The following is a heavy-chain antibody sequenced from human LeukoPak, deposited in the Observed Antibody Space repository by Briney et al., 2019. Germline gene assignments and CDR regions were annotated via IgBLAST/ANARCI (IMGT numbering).Heavy chain of an antibody. CDR2: IYSGGST. D-gene: IGHD2-8*01. CDR3: ARARVGCTNYAFDI. J-gene: IGHJ3*02. V-gene: IGHV3-53*01. CDR1: GFTVSSNY. Sequence: PGGSLRLSCAASGFTVSSNYMSWVRQAPGKGLEWVSVIYSGGSTYYADSVKGRFTISRDNSKNTLHLQMNSLRAEDTAVYYCARARVGCTNYAFDIWGQGAMVTVYS.